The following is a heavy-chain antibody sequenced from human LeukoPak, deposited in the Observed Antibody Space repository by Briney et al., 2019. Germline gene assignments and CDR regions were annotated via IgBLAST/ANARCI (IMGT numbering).Heavy chain of an antibody. CDR3: ASGGATVWGY. V-gene: IGHV3-21*01. Sequence: GGSLRLSCAASGFAFSDYSMNWVRQAPGKGLEWISAITSDSNHIYYADSMRGRFTISRDNAENSLYLQMNGLRAEDTAVYYCASGGATVWGYWGQGALVTVSS. J-gene: IGHJ4*02. CDR1: GFAFSDYS. D-gene: IGHD3-16*01. CDR2: ITSDSNHI.